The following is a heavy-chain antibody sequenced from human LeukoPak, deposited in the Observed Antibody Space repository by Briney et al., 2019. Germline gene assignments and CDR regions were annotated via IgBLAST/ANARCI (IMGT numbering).Heavy chain of an antibody. CDR2: ISSSISYI. Sequence: KPRRCLRLSCAASGFTSSSYSINWVRQAPGNGLEWDSSISSSISYIYYADSVKGRFTISRDNAKNSMYLQTNRLRAEDTAVYYCARAPVWWTMVRALNDYWGQGTLVTVSS. J-gene: IGHJ4*02. CDR3: ARAPVWWTMVRALNDY. V-gene: IGHV3-21*01. D-gene: IGHD3-10*01. CDR1: GFTSSSYS.